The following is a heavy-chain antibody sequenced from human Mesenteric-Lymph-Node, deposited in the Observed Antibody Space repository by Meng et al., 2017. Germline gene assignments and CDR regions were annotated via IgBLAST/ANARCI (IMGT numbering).Heavy chain of an antibody. CDR1: GFTFSSYA. J-gene: IGHJ6*02. CDR2: ISSNGGST. Sequence: GESLKISCAASGFTFSSYAMHWVRQAPGKGLEYVSAISSNGGSTYYANSVKGRFTISRDNSKNTLSLQMGSLRAEDMAVYYCARGGISYGDYDYYYGMDVWDQGTTVTVSS. D-gene: IGHD4-17*01. V-gene: IGHV3-64*01. CDR3: ARGGISYGDYDYYYGMDV.